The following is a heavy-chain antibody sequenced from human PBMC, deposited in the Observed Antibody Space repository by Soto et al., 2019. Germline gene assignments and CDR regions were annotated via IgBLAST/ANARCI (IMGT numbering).Heavy chain of an antibody. CDR1: GSLFSSCA. V-gene: IGHV3-23*01. Sequence: GGSLRLSCAASGSLFSSCAVRWGRQAPGKGLEGVAGNSDRDSRTHYADSVKGRYTNARDNSNTTLYLKITSLRADDTAVYYCAKASSSNNIWASYRYLFNCWGQGTLVTVSS. CDR2: NSDRDSRT. CDR3: AKASSSNNIWASYRYLFNC. D-gene: IGHD3-16*02. J-gene: IGHJ4*02.